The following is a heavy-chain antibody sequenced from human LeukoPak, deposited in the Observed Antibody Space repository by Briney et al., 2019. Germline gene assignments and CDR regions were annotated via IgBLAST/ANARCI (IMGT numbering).Heavy chain of an antibody. CDR1: DGSISSSNW. Sequence: SGTLSLTCGVSDGSISSSNWWNWVRQPPGKGLEWIGEINYSGRTNYNPSLKSRVIISVDKSKNQVSLKLSSVTAADTAVYYCAGGRLSLFDYWGHGSLVTVSS. CDR3: AGGRLSLFDY. J-gene: IGHJ4*01. D-gene: IGHD3-16*01. CDR2: INYSGRT. V-gene: IGHV4-4*02.